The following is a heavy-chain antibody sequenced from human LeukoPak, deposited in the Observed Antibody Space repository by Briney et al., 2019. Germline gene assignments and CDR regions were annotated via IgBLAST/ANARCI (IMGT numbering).Heavy chain of an antibody. CDR2: FDPEDGET. Sequence: AAVKLSCKVSGYTLTELSMHWVRQAPGKGLEWMGGFDPEDGETIYAQKFQGRVTMTEDTSTDTAYMELSSLRSEDTAVYYCATVTEYIDSGSYSDYWGQGTLVTVSS. V-gene: IGHV1-24*01. J-gene: IGHJ4*02. D-gene: IGHD1-26*01. CDR1: GYTLTELS. CDR3: ATVTEYIDSGSYSDY.